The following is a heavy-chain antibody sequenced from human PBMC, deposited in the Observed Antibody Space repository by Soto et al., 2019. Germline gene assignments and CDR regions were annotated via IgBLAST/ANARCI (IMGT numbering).Heavy chain of an antibody. D-gene: IGHD6-13*01. J-gene: IGHJ3*02. V-gene: IGHV1-69*02. Sequence: ASVKVSCKASGGTFSSYTISWVRQAPGQGLEWMGRIIPILGIANYAQKFQGRATITADKSTSTAYMELSSLRSEDTAVYYCARVDSSSWYNGGSPLDIWGQGTMVTVSS. CDR2: IIPILGIA. CDR1: GGTFSSYT. CDR3: ARVDSSSWYNGGSPLDI.